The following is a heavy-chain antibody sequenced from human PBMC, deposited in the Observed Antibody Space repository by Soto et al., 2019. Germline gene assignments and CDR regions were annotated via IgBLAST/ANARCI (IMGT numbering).Heavy chain of an antibody. V-gene: IGHV1-2*02. Sequence: QVQLVQSGAEVKKSGASVKVSCKASGYTFTGYYIHWVRQAPGQGPEWMGEIGPNRGDTRYAQKFQGRVTMTRDTSITTVYMELSNLIPDDTAVYYCGRGRSGELVVFYWGQGTLVTVYS. CDR2: IGPNRGDT. CDR3: GRGRSGELVVFY. J-gene: IGHJ4*02. CDR1: GYTFTGYY. D-gene: IGHD1-7*01.